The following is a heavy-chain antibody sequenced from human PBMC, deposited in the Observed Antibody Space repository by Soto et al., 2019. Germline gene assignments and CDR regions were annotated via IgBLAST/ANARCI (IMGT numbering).Heavy chain of an antibody. CDR3: ARDDNIVVVTTSRGAMDV. CDR2: IYHSGST. V-gene: IGHV4-4*02. Sequence: SETLSLTCAVYGGSISSNKWWSWVRQPPGKGLEWIGEIYHSGSTNYNPSLRSRVTISLDKSKDQFSLKLTSVTAADSAVYYCARDDNIVVVTTSRGAMDVRGQGTTVTVYS. D-gene: IGHD2-2*01. CDR1: GGSISSNKW. J-gene: IGHJ6*02.